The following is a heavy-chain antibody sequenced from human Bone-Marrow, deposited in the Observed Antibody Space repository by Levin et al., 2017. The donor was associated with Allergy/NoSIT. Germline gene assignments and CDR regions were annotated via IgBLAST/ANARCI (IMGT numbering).Heavy chain of an antibody. V-gene: IGHV3-21*01. J-gene: IGHJ2*01. CDR3: ARDLVTTVTLYWYCDL. CDR1: GFTFSSYS. Sequence: GGSLRLSCAASGFTFSSYSMNWVRQAPGKGLEWVSSISSSSSYIYYADSVKGRFTISRDNAKNSLYLQMNSLRAEDTAVYYCARDLVTTVTLYWYCDLWGRGTLVTVSS. D-gene: IGHD4-17*01. CDR2: ISSSSSYI.